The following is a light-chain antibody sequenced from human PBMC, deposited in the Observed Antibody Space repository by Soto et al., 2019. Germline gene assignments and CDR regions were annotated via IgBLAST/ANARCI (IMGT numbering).Light chain of an antibody. CDR2: GNS. V-gene: IGLV1-40*01. CDR1: RSNIGAGYD. Sequence: QSVLTQPPSVSGAPGQRVTISCTGSRSNIGAGYDVHWYQQLPGTAPKLLIYGNSNRPSGVPDRFSGSKSGTSASLAVTGLQAEDESDYCCQSYDNSLSGSGVFGTGTKLTVL. J-gene: IGLJ1*01. CDR3: QSYDNSLSGSGV.